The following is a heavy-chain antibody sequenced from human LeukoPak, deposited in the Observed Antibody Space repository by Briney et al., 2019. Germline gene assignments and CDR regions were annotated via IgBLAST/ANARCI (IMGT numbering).Heavy chain of an antibody. CDR3: ARDMGITIFGVVTFDAFDI. V-gene: IGHV3-23*01. D-gene: IGHD3-3*01. CDR1: GFTFSSYA. Sequence: GGSLRLSCAASGFTFSSYAMSWVRQAPGKGLEWVSTISGTGGSTYYADSVKGRFTISKDYSKNTLSLQMNSLGAEDTAVYYCARDMGITIFGVVTFDAFDIWGQGTMVTVSS. J-gene: IGHJ3*02. CDR2: ISGTGGST.